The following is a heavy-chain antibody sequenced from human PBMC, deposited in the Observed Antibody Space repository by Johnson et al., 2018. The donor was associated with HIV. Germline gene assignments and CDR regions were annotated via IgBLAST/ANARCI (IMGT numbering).Heavy chain of an antibody. CDR3: TTGPVGATKGGGAFDI. CDR1: GFTFGDYT. J-gene: IGHJ3*02. Sequence: VQLVESGGGLVQPGRSLRLSCTVSGFTFGDYTMSWVRQAPGKGLEWVGFIRSKAYGGTTAYTAPVTGRFTISRDDSKNTLYLLMNSLKTDDTAVYYCTTGPVGATKGGGAFDIWGLGTMVTVSS. CDR2: IRSKAYGGTT. D-gene: IGHD1-26*01. V-gene: IGHV3-49*04.